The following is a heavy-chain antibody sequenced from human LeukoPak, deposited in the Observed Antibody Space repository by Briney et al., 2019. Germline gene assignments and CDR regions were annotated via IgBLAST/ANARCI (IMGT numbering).Heavy chain of an antibody. V-gene: IGHV4-4*07. CDR3: AREWGVTTVTATNWYFDL. Sequence: SETLSLTCTVSDDSISSYYWSWIRQPAGKGLEWIGRIYTSGSTNYNPSLKSRVIMSVDASKNQFSLKLSSLTAADTAVYYCAREWGVTTVTATNWYFDLWGRGTLVTVSS. CDR2: IYTSGST. CDR1: DDSISSYY. J-gene: IGHJ2*01. D-gene: IGHD4-17*01.